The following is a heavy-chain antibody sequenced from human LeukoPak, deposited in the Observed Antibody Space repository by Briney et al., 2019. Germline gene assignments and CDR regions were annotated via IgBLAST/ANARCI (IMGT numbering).Heavy chain of an antibody. CDR2: IYHSGST. J-gene: IGHJ4*02. Sequence: PSETLSLTCAVSGYSISGGYYWGWIRQPPGKGLEWIGSIYHSGSTYYNPSLKSRVTISVDTSKNQFSLKLSSVTAADTAVYYCARRYYDFWSGYCDYWGQGTLVTVSS. V-gene: IGHV4-38-2*01. CDR1: GYSISGGYY. CDR3: ARRYYDFWSGYCDY. D-gene: IGHD3-3*01.